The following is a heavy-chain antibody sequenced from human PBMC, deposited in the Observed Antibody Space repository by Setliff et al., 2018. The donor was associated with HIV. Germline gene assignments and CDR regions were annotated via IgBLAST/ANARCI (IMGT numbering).Heavy chain of an antibody. Sequence: AEKVSRQPSNYTFTSYGISWVRQAPGQGLEWMGWISPYNGNTNYAQNSQGRDTMTTDTCTNTAYMEPGSLRSDDTAVYCCARDYNFWSGYYSNDAFDIWGQGTMVTVSS. D-gene: IGHD3-3*01. CDR1: NYTFTSYG. CDR3: ARDYNFWSGYYSNDAFDI. CDR2: ISPYNGNT. V-gene: IGHV1-18*01. J-gene: IGHJ3*02.